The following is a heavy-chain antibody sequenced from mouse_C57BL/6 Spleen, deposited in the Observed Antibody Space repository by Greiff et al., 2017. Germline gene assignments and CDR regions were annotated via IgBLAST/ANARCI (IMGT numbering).Heavy chain of an antibody. J-gene: IGHJ4*01. CDR3: ARGITTVRYAMDY. V-gene: IGHV1-80*01. CDR2: IYPGDGDT. D-gene: IGHD1-1*01. CDR1: GYAFSSYW. Sequence: QVHVKQSGAELVKPGASVKISCKASGYAFSSYWMNWVKQRPGKGLEWIGQIYPGDGDTNYNGKFKGKDTLTADKSSSTAYMQLSSLTSEDSAVYFCARGITTVRYAMDYWGQGTSVTVSS.